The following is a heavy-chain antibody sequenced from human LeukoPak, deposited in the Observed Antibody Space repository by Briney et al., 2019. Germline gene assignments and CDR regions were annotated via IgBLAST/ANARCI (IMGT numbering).Heavy chain of an antibody. J-gene: IGHJ3*02. Sequence: GGSLRLSCAASGFTFSSYSMNWVRQAPGKGLKWVSSISSSSSYIYYADSVKGRFTISRDNAKNSLYLQMNSLRAEDTAVYYCARAGGSSWSDAFDIWGQGTMVTVSS. D-gene: IGHD6-13*01. V-gene: IGHV3-21*01. CDR2: ISSSSSYI. CDR3: ARAGGSSWSDAFDI. CDR1: GFTFSSYS.